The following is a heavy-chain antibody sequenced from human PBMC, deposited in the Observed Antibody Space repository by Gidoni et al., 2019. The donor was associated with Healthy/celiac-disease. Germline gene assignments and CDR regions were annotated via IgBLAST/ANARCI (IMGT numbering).Heavy chain of an antibody. V-gene: IGHV1-46*01. CDR1: GYTFTRSY. J-gene: IGHJ4*02. CDR3: AREVGGHGGKQVGMYYFDY. Sequence: QVQLVQSGAEVKKPGASVKVSCKASGYTFTRSYMNWVRQAPGQGLEWMGIINPSGGSTSYAQKFQGRVTMTRDTSTSTVYMELSSLRSEDTAVYYCAREVGGHGGKQVGMYYFDYWGQGTLVTVSS. CDR2: INPSGGST. D-gene: IGHD2-15*01.